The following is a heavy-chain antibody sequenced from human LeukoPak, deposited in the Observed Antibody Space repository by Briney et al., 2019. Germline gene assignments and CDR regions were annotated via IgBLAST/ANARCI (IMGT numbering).Heavy chain of an antibody. J-gene: IGHJ4*02. CDR1: GYSFTNFW. V-gene: IGHV5-51*03. CDR2: IYPGDSDT. D-gene: IGHD5-18*01. Sequence: GEALQISCQGSGYSFTNFWIGWVRPKPGKGLEWMGIIYPGDSDTRYSPSFQGQVTISADKSIRTAYLQWSSLKASDTALYYCASGYAYFDYWGQGTLVTVSS. CDR3: ASGYAYFDY.